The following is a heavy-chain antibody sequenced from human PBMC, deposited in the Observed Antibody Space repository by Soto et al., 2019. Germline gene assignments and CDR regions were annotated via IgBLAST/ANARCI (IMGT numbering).Heavy chain of an antibody. D-gene: IGHD6-25*01. Sequence: PSETLSLTCTVSRGSISSGTNYCAWIRQPPVKGLEWIANIYYSGSTFYNPSLKSRVTISLDTSKNQFSLKLRSVTAADTAVYYCARHEAGRYFDSWGQGTLVTVSS. V-gene: IGHV4-39*01. CDR2: IYYSGST. CDR1: RGSISSGTNY. CDR3: ARHEAGRYFDS. J-gene: IGHJ4*02.